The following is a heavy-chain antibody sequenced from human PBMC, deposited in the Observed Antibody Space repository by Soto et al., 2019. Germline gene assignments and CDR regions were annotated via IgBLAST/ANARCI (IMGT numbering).Heavy chain of an antibody. Sequence: SETLSLTCTVSGGSISSYYWSWIRQPPGKGLEWIGYIYYSGSTNYNPSLKSRVTISVDTSKNQFSLKLSSVTAADTAVYYCARGGDYGDYEFYFDYWGQGTLVTVSS. CDR2: IYYSGST. CDR3: ARGGDYGDYEFYFDY. CDR1: GGSISSYY. J-gene: IGHJ4*02. V-gene: IGHV4-59*01. D-gene: IGHD4-17*01.